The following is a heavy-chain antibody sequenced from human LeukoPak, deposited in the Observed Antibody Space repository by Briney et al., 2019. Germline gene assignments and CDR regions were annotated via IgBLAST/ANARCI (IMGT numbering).Heavy chain of an antibody. CDR2: ISYDGSNK. Sequence: PGGSLRLSCAASGFTFSSYGMHWVRQAPGKGLEWVAVISYDGSNKYYADSVKGRFTISRDNSKNTLYLQMNSLRAEDTAVYYCAKDSERLRYFDWASPKYFQHWGQGTLVTVSS. V-gene: IGHV3-30*18. CDR1: GFTFSSYG. D-gene: IGHD3-9*01. J-gene: IGHJ1*01. CDR3: AKDSERLRYFDWASPKYFQH.